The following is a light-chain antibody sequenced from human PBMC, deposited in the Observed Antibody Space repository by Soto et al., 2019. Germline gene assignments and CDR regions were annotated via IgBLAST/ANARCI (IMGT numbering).Light chain of an antibody. CDR2: EGS. J-gene: IGLJ1*01. V-gene: IGLV2-23*01. CDR1: SSDVGSYNL. Sequence: QSALTQPASVSGSPGQSITISCTGTSSDVGSYNLVSWYQQHPGKAPKLMIYEGSKRPSGVSNRFSGSKSGNSASLTISGLQAEDEADYYCRSYAGGSTYVFATGTKVTVL. CDR3: RSYAGGSTYV.